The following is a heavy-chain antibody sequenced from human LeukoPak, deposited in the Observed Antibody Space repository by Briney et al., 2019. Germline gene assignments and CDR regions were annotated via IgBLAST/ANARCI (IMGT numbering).Heavy chain of an antibody. V-gene: IGHV4-59*08. D-gene: IGHD1-26*01. CDR1: GGSFSGYY. CDR3: ARHGSGSATNDAFDI. Sequence: PSETLSLTCAAYGGSFSGYYWSWIRQPPGKGLEWFAYIYYSGNANYNPSLRSRVTISVGTYKNQFSLKLSSVTAADTAVYYCARHGSGSATNDAFDIWGQGTMVTVSS. J-gene: IGHJ3*02. CDR2: IYYSGNA.